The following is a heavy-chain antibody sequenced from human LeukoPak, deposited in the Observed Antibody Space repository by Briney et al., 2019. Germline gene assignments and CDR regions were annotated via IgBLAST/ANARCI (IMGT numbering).Heavy chain of an antibody. D-gene: IGHD1-26*01. J-gene: IGHJ6*02. Sequence: GASVKVSCKASGYTFTSYYMHWVRQAPGQGLEWMGIINPSGGSTSYAQKFQGRVTMTRDTSTSTVYMELSSLRSEDTAVYYCARDRVGATSDHYYYGMDVWGQGTTVTVSS. CDR2: INPSGGST. CDR1: GYTFTSYY. V-gene: IGHV1-46*01. CDR3: ARDRVGATSDHYYYGMDV.